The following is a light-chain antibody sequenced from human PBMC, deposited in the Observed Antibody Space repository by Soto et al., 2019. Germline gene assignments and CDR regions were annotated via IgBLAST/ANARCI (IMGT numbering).Light chain of an antibody. CDR1: QSLSSGY. Sequence: EIVLTQSPDTLSLSPGERATLSCRASQSLSSGYLAWYQQKLGQAPRLLIYDVSSRATGIPDRFSGSGSGTDFTLTISRLEPEDFAVYCCQQYSSSPYTFGQGTKLEIK. CDR2: DVS. CDR3: QQYSSSPYT. J-gene: IGKJ2*01. V-gene: IGKV3-20*01.